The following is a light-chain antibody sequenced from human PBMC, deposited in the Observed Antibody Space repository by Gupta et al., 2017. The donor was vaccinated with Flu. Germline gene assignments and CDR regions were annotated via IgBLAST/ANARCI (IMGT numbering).Light chain of an antibody. CDR2: QRT. Sequence: SYELTQLPSVSASPGQTASIHCSGDKVGGKYGSWYQQKPGQYPVLVINQRTKRPSERPARFSCSNSANTATLTISVTQTIDEADYDCHARDSGTAVFGGGTKLTVL. CDR1: KVGGKY. V-gene: IGLV3-1*01. J-gene: IGLJ2*01. CDR3: HARDSGTAV.